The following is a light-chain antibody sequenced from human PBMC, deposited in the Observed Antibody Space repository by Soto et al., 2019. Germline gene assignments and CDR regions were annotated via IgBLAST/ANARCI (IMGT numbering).Light chain of an antibody. J-gene: IGKJ4*01. CDR3: HQYFRSPIT. V-gene: IGKV4-1*01. CDR1: QSVFSNSKNRNH. Sequence: DIVMTQSPDSLAVPLGERATIKCKSSQSVFSNSKNRNHLSWYQXKPGQPPKXXIYWATTRESGVPDRFSGSGSGTDFTLTVSGLQAEDVEIYYGHQYFRSPITFGGGTKVDIK. CDR2: WAT.